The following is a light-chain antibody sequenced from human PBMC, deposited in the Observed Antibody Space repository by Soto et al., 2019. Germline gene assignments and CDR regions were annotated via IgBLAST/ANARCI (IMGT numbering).Light chain of an antibody. CDR2: DAS. V-gene: IGKV3-11*01. J-gene: IGKJ4*01. CDR1: QSVSSY. CDR3: QQRTNGLT. Sequence: IVLTQSPGTLSLSPGERATLSCRASQSVSSYLAWYQQKPGQNPRLLIYDASNRATGIPARFSGSGSGTDFTLTISSLEPEDFAVYYCQQRTNGLTFGGGTKVDIK.